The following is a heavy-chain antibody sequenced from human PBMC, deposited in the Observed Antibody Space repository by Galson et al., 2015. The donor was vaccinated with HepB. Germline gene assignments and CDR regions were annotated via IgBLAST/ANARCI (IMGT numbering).Heavy chain of an antibody. CDR1: GFTFSSYA. J-gene: IGHJ2*01. V-gene: IGHV3-23*01. CDR3: AKDVSSSSVWYSDL. CDR2: ISDSYST. Sequence: SLRLSCAASGFTFSSYAMSWVRQAPGKGLEWVSGISDSYSTYYADSVKGRFTISRDNSKNTLFLQMNSLRAEDTALYYCAKDVSSSSVWYSDLWGRGTLVTVSS. D-gene: IGHD6-6*01.